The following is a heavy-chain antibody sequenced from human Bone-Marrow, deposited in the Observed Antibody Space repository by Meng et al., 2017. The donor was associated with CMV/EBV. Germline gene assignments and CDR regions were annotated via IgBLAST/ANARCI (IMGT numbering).Heavy chain of an antibody. V-gene: IGHV3-49*04. CDR1: GFTFGDYA. CDR2: IRSKAYGGTT. CDR3: ARDIVVVPAATTLNYYYGMDV. D-gene: IGHD2-2*01. J-gene: IGHJ6*02. Sequence: GGSLRLSCTASGFTFGDYAMSWVRQAPGKGLEWVGFIRSKAYGGTTEYAASVKGRFTISRDDSKSIAYLQMNSLRAEDTAVYYCARDIVVVPAATTLNYYYGMDVWGQGTTVTVSS.